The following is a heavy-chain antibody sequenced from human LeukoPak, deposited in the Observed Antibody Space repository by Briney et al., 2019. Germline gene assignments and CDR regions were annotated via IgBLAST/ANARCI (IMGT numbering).Heavy chain of an antibody. D-gene: IGHD2-21*02. J-gene: IGHJ4*02. CDR2: INHSGST. CDR1: GFTFSSYS. CDR3: ARRSLVVVTAKGAYFDY. V-gene: IGHV4-34*01. Sequence: GSLRLSCAASGFTFSSYSMNWVRQPPGKGLEWIGEINHSGSTNYNPSLKSRVTISVDTSKNQFSLKLSSVTAADTAVYYCARRSLVVVTAKGAYFDYWGQGTLVTVSS.